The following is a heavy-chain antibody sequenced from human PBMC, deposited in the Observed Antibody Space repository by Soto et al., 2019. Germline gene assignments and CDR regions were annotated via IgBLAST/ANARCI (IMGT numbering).Heavy chain of an antibody. D-gene: IGHD5-12*01. CDR1: GDSMSTYY. J-gene: IGHJ3*02. CDR2: IYYSGST. Sequence: QVQLQESGPGLVKPSETLSLTCAVSGDSMSTYYWSWIRQPPGKGLEWIGFIYYSGSTTYNPSLKIRVTITEGTSKKHFSLKLRSVTAADSAVYYCARHLIWLQSAFDILGQGTMDAFSS. V-gene: IGHV4-59*08. CDR3: ARHLIWLQSAFDI.